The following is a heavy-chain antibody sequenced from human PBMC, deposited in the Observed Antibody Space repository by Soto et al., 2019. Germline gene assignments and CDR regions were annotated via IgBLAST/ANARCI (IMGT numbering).Heavy chain of an antibody. CDR1: GGSISRGDYY. Sequence: QVQLQESGPGLVKPSQTLSLTCTVSGGSISRGDYYWSWIRQHPGKGLEWIGYIYYSGSTYYNPSLKGRVTISVDTSKNQFSLKLSSVTAADTAVYYCARGSYSSSSGRWFDPWGQGTLVTVSS. J-gene: IGHJ5*02. V-gene: IGHV4-31*03. D-gene: IGHD6-6*01. CDR3: ARGSYSSSSGRWFDP. CDR2: IYYSGST.